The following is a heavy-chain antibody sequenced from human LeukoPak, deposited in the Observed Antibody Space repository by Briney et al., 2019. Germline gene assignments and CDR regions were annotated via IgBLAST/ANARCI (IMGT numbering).Heavy chain of an antibody. Sequence: PGGSLRLSCAASGFTFSSYAMHWVRQAPGKGLEWVAVISKDGSDKYYPGSVRDRFTISRDNSKNTIYLQMDSLRAEDTAIYYCARDYWWNYDYWGQGTLVTVSS. J-gene: IGHJ4*02. D-gene: IGHD1-7*01. CDR2: ISKDGSDK. CDR1: GFTFSSYA. CDR3: ARDYWWNYDY. V-gene: IGHV3-30-3*01.